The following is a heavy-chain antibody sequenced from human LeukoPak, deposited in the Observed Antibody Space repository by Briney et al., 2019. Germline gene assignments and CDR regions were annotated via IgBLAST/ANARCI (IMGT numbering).Heavy chain of an antibody. J-gene: IGHJ6*02. CDR3: ARSDIVVVVAGNYYYYGMDV. V-gene: IGHV4-34*01. D-gene: IGHD2-15*01. CDR2: INHSGST. Sequence: SETLSLTCAVYGGSFSGYYWSWIRQPPGKGLEWIGEINHSGSTNYNPSLKSRVTISVDTSKNQFSLKLSSVTAADTAVYYCARSDIVVVVAGNYYYYGMDVWGQGTTVTVSS. CDR1: GGSFSGYY.